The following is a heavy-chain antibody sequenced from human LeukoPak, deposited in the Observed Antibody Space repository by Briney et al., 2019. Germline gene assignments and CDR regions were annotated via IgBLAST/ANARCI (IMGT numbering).Heavy chain of an antibody. CDR2: ISSRGGIT. CDR1: GFNFSRHE. Sequence: GGSLRLTCAVSGFNFSRHEMNWVRQAPGKGLEWLSYISSRGGITAYADSVKGRFTFSRDNAKNSLYLQMRSLRAEDTDIYYCAREYHRFGEPEGAFDIWGQGTMVTVSS. D-gene: IGHD3-10*01. CDR3: AREYHRFGEPEGAFDI. V-gene: IGHV3-48*03. J-gene: IGHJ3*02.